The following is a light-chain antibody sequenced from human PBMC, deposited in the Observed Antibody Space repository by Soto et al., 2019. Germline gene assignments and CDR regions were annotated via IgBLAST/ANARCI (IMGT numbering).Light chain of an antibody. J-gene: IGLJ2*01. V-gene: IGLV2-8*01. Sequence: SALTQPPSASGSPGQSVTISCTGTSSDVGGYNYVSWYQQHPGKAPKLMIYEVSKRPSGVPDRLSGSKSGNTASLTVSGLQAEDEADYYCSSYAGSSVVFGGGTKLTVL. CDR3: SSYAGSSVV. CDR1: SSDVGGYNY. CDR2: EVS.